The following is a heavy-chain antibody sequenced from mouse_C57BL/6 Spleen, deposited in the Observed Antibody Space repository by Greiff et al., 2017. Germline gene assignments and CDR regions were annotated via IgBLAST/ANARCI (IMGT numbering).Heavy chain of an antibody. CDR3: ARSLYGKYYFDY. CDR2: INPSNGGT. J-gene: IGHJ2*01. CDR1: GYTFTSYW. Sequence: QVQLKQPGTELVKPGASVKLSCKASGYTFTSYWMHWVKQRPGQGLEWIGNINPSNGGTNYNEKFKSKATLTVDKSSSTAYMQLSSLTSEDSAVYYCARSLYGKYYFDYWGQGTTLTVSS. D-gene: IGHD2-1*01. V-gene: IGHV1-53*01.